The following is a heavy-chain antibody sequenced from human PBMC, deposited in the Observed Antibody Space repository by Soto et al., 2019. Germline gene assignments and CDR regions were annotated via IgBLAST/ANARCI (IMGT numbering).Heavy chain of an antibody. V-gene: IGHV4-39*01. J-gene: IGHJ6*03. CDR2: IYFSGTT. CDR3: ARLSSQTGYYLSSHFYMDV. Sequence: QLQLQESGPGLVKPSETLSLTCTVAGSSMTTSSYYWGWIRQPPGEGLEWIGSIYFSGTTYYNPSLKSRVTISIHTSQNQFSLGLRSVTAADTAVYYCARLSSQTGYYLSSHFYMDVWGKGTTVTVSS. D-gene: IGHD3-9*01. CDR1: GSSMTTSSYY.